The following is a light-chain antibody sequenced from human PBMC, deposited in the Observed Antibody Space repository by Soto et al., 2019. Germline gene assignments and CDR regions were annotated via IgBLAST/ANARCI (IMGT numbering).Light chain of an antibody. CDR1: QSININ. J-gene: IGKJ5*01. V-gene: IGKV3-15*01. CDR2: GAS. Sequence: EIGMTQSPATLSVSPGERATLSCRASQSININRAWYQPKPGQAPRLLIYGASTRAPGLPARFSGSGSGTEFTLIISSLQSEDSAVYYCQQYDNWPITFGHGTRLEIK. CDR3: QQYDNWPIT.